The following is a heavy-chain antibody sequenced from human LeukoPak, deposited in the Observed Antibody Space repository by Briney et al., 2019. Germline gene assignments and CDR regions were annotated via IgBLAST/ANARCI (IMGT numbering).Heavy chain of an antibody. CDR1: GFTFSRYA. CDR2: ISGSGGST. Sequence: GGSLRLSCAATGFTFSRYAMSWIRQAPGKGLEWVSLISGSGGSTKYADSVKGRFTISRDNSKNTLYLQMNSLRAEDTAVYYCAKDQYDSSGPFDNWGQGTLVTVSS. CDR3: AKDQYDSSGPFDN. D-gene: IGHD3-22*01. J-gene: IGHJ4*02. V-gene: IGHV3-23*01.